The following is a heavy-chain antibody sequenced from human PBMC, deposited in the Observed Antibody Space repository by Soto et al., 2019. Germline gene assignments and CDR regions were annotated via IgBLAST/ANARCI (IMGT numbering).Heavy chain of an antibody. V-gene: IGHV1-3*01. CDR2: INAGNGNT. J-gene: IGHJ6*02. Sequence: SEKVSFKASWYTFTSYAMHWVRQAPGQRLEWMGWINAGNGNTKYSQKFQGRVTITRDTSASTAYMELGSLRSEDTAVYYCARDVLVKVVPAAIPRDPYYYYYGMDVWGQGTTVTVS. CDR3: ARDVLVKVVPAAIPRDPYYYYYGMDV. CDR1: WYTFTSYA. D-gene: IGHD2-2*02.